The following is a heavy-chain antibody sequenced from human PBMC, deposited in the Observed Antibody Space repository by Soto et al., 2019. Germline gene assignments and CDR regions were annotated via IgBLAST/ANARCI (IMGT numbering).Heavy chain of an antibody. V-gene: IGHV4-34*01. CDR1: GGSFSGYY. D-gene: IGHD3-3*01. J-gene: IGHJ6*03. CDR2: INHSGST. Sequence: QVQLQQWGAGLLKPSEPLSLTCAVYGGSFSGYYWSWIRQPPGKGLEWIGEINHSGSTNYNPSLKSRVTISVDPSKNQFSLKLSSVTAADTAVYYCARGDFWSGYFHYYYYYMDVWGKGTTVTVSS. CDR3: ARGDFWSGYFHYYYYYMDV.